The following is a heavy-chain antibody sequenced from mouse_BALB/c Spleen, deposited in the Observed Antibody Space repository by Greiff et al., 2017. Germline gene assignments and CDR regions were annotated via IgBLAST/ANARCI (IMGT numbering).Heavy chain of an antibody. Sequence: VKLVESGAELAKPGASVKMSCKASGYTFTSYWMHWVKQRPGQGLEWIGYINPSTGYTEYNQKFKDKATLTADKSSSTAYMQLSSLTSEDSAVYYCARSGTTVYYFDYWGQGTTLTVSS. CDR2: INPSTGYT. J-gene: IGHJ2*01. D-gene: IGHD1-1*01. CDR1: GYTFTSYW. CDR3: ARSGTTVYYFDY. V-gene: IGHV1-7*01.